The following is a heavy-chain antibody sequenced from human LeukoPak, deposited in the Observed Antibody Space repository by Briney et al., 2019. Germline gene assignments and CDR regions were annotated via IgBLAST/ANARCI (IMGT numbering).Heavy chain of an antibody. CDR1: GYTFTSYY. V-gene: IGHV1-46*01. J-gene: IGHJ3*02. CDR3: ASEQLLAVAGTRDAFDI. D-gene: IGHD6-19*01. CDR2: INPSGGST. Sequence: ASVKVSCKASGYTFTSYYMHWVRQAPGQGLEWMGIINPSGGSTSYAQKFQGRVTMTRDTSASTVYMELSSLRSEDTAVYYCASEQLLAVAGTRDAFDIWGQGTMVTVSS.